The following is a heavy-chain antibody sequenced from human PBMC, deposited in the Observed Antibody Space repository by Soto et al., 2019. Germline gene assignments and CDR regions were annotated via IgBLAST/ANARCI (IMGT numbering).Heavy chain of an antibody. J-gene: IGHJ4*02. Sequence: SETLSLTCTVSGGSISSYYWSWIRQPPGKGLEWIGYIYYSGSTNYNPSLKSRVTISVDTSKNQFSLKLTSVTAADTAVYYCARSFYDSRGSSVDYWGQGTLVTVSS. D-gene: IGHD3-22*01. CDR3: ARSFYDSRGSSVDY. CDR1: GGSISSYY. CDR2: IYYSGST. V-gene: IGHV4-59*01.